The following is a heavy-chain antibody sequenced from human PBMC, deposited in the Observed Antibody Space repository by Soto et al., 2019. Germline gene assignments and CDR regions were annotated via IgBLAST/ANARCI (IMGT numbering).Heavy chain of an antibody. D-gene: IGHD4-4*01. CDR1: GYTLAELS. J-gene: IGHJ5*02. Sequence: AAVKVSCKVSGYTLAELSMHWVRQAPGKGLEWMGGFDPEDGETIYAQKFQGRVTMTEDTSTDTAYMELSSLRSEDTAVYYCATGDYSNPNWFDPWGQGTLVTAPQ. CDR3: ATGDYSNPNWFDP. V-gene: IGHV1-24*01. CDR2: FDPEDGET.